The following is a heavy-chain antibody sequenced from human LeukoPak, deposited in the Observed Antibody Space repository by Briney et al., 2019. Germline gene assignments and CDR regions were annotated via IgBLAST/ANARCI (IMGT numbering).Heavy chain of an antibody. V-gene: IGHV3-21*01. J-gene: IGHJ4*02. CDR2: ISSSSSYI. Sequence: GGSLRLSCAASGFTFSSYSMNWVRQAPGKGLEWVSFISSSSSYIYYADSVKGRFTISRDNAKNSLYLQMNSLRAEDTAVYYCASWEWFLSHYWGQGTLVTVSS. D-gene: IGHD3-3*01. CDR3: ASWEWFLSHY. CDR1: GFTFSSYS.